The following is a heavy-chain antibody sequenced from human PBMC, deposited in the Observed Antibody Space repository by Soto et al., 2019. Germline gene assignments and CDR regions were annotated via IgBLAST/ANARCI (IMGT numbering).Heavy chain of an antibody. Sequence: QVQLVESGGGVVQPGRSLRLSCAASGFTFSTYAMYWVRQAPGKGLEWVAVISYDGSNKYYADSVKGRFTISRDNSKNTLYLQMNSLRAEDTAVYYCARDLDQQQIYYYYGMDVWGQGTTVTVSS. CDR3: ARDLDQQQIYYYYGMDV. CDR1: GFTFSTYA. V-gene: IGHV3-30-3*01. CDR2: ISYDGSNK. D-gene: IGHD6-13*01. J-gene: IGHJ6*02.